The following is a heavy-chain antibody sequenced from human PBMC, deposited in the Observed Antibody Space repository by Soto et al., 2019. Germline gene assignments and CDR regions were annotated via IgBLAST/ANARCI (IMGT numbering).Heavy chain of an antibody. D-gene: IGHD6-6*01. CDR2: ISGSGVST. V-gene: IGHV3-23*01. CDR1: GFTFSSYA. Sequence: EAQRLESGGGLVQPGGSLRLSCAASGFTFSSYAMSWVRQAPGKGLEWVSAISGSGVSTYYADYVKGRFTISRYNSKNTMYLQMNSLRAEDTAVYYCATRRGSSSYCFDYWGQGTLVPGSS. CDR3: ATRRGSSSYCFDY. J-gene: IGHJ4*02.